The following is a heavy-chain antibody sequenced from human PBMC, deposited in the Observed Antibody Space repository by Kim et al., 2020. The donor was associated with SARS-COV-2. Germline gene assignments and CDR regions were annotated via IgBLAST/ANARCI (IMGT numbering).Heavy chain of an antibody. D-gene: IGHD3-3*01. CDR3: ARGGGYDFWSGYYNPFYYFDY. CDR1: GGSFSGYY. V-gene: IGHV4-34*01. J-gene: IGHJ4*02. CDR2: INHSGST. Sequence: SETLSLTCAVYGGSFSGYYWSWIRQPPGKGLEWIGEINHSGSTNYNPSLKSRVTISVDTSKNQFSLKLSSVTAADTAVYYCARGGGYDFWSGYYNPFYYFDYWGQGTLVTVSS.